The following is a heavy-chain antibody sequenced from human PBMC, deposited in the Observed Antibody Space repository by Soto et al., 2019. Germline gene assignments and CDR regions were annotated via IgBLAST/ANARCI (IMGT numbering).Heavy chain of an antibody. CDR3: TTDPRLEPQYYYYGMDV. D-gene: IGHD3-22*01. CDR1: GFTFSNAW. J-gene: IGHJ6*02. Sequence: PGGSLRLSCAASGFTFSNAWMNWVRQAPGKGLEWVGRIKSKTDGGTTDYAAPVKGRFTISRDDSKNTLYLQMNSLRTEDTAVYYCTTDPRLEPQYYYYGMDVWGQGTTVTVSS. V-gene: IGHV3-15*07. CDR2: IKSKTDGGTT.